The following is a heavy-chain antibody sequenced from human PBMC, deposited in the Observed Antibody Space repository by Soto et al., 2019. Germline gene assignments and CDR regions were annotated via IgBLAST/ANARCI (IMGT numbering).Heavy chain of an antibody. J-gene: IGHJ4*02. V-gene: IGHV3-9*01. CDR3: AKGSSWYAYYFDY. CDR1: GFTFDDYA. CDR2: ISWNSGSI. Sequence: SCKASGFTFDDYAMHWVRQAPGKGLEWVSGISWNSGSIGYADSVKGRFTISRDNAKNSLYLQMNSLRAEDTALYYCAKGSSWYAYYFDYWGQGTLVTVSS. D-gene: IGHD6-13*01.